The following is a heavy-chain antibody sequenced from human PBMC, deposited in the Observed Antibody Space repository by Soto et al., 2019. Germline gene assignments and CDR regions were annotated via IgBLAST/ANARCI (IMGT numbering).Heavy chain of an antibody. J-gene: IGHJ5*02. D-gene: IGHD3-10*01. V-gene: IGHV4-39*01. CDR2: VYYTGGT. CDR1: GGSVSSSSHY. Sequence: QLQLQESGPGLVKPSETLSLTCTVSGGSVSSSSHYWGWVRQPPGKGLEWIASVYYTGGTYYNPSLKSRVTISVDTSKSQFSLRLSSVTAADTAVYYCARLAGGAWFDPWGQGTLVTVSS. CDR3: ARLAGGAWFDP.